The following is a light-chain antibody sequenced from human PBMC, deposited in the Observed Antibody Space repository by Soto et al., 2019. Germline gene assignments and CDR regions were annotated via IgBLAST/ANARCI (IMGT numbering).Light chain of an antibody. Sequence: QSALTQPASVSGSPGQSIAISCTGTSNDVGDYNYVSWYQQYPGKAPKLIIHDVTTRPSGVSGRFAGSKSGNTASLTISGLQPEDEADYSCCSYSSSSALPYVFGTGTKVTVL. CDR2: DVT. V-gene: IGLV2-14*01. CDR3: CSYSSSSALPYV. J-gene: IGLJ1*01. CDR1: SNDVGDYNY.